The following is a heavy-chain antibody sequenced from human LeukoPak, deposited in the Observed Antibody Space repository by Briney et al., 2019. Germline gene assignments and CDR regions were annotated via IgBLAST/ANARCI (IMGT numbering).Heavy chain of an antibody. V-gene: IGHV3-23*01. D-gene: IGHD3-22*01. CDR2: ISGSGGST. CDR3: AKVITTYYYDSSDLLGFDAFDI. J-gene: IGHJ3*02. CDR1: GFTFSSYA. Sequence: PGGSLRLSCAASGFTFSSYAMSWVRQAPGKGLEWVSAISGSGGSTYYADSVKGRFTISRDNSKNTLYLQMNSLRAEDTAVYYCAKVITTYYYDSSDLLGFDAFDIWGQGTMVTVSS.